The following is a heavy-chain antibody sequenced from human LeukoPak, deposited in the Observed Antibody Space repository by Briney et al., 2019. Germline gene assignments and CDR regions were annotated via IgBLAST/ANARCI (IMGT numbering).Heavy chain of an antibody. V-gene: IGHV4-38-2*01. Sequence: TSETLSLTCAVSGYSISSGYYWGWIRQPPGKGLQWIGSIFQRGYSYYNPSLKSRVTISVDTSRNQFSLKLSSVTAADTAVHYCARDKETTGNGRPNWFDPWGQGTLVTVSS. CDR1: GYSISSGYY. CDR2: IFQRGYS. J-gene: IGHJ5*02. CDR3: ARDKETTGNGRPNWFDP. D-gene: IGHD1-1*01.